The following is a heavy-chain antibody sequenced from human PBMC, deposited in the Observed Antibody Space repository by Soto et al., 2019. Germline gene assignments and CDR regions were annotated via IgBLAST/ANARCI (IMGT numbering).Heavy chain of an antibody. CDR3: ARDLFPRNGPQDGLRL. J-gene: IGHJ4*02. V-gene: IGHV1-18*03. CDR2: IGAYNGDT. CDR1: GYTFTSFG. D-gene: IGHD2-8*01. Sequence: QLQLVQSGSEVRKPGASVKVSCKASGYTFTSFGISWVRQAPGQGLEWLGWIGAYNGDTNLAQKLQGRATMTTDTSSNTAYMELRSLRSDDMAVYYCARDLFPRNGPQDGLRLWGQGTLVTVSS.